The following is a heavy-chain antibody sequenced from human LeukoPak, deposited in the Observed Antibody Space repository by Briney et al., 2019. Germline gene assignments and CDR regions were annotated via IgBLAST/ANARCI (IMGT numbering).Heavy chain of an antibody. CDR3: ARAGDIRRGGLGYYDYIWGSYRYTLPDY. D-gene: IGHD3-16*02. Sequence: ASVKVSCKASGYTFTSYDINWVRQATGQGLEWMGWMNPNSGNTGYAQKLQGRVTMTRNTSISTAYMELSSLRSEDTAVYYCARAGDIRRGGLGYYDYIWGSYRYTLPDYWGQGTLVTVSS. V-gene: IGHV1-8*01. CDR1: GYTFTSYD. CDR2: MNPNSGNT. J-gene: IGHJ4*02.